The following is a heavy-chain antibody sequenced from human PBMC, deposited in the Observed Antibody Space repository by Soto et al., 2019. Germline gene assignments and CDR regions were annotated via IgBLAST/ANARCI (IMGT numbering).Heavy chain of an antibody. CDR1: GGSISSGGSY. D-gene: IGHD1-26*01. Sequence: QVQLQESGPGLVKPSQHLSLTCTVSGGSISSGGSYWSWIRQHPGKGLEWIGYIYYSGRTYYNPSVKSRVTLSVNKSKNQFSLKLSSVTAADTAVYYCARYPGGGVAFDPWGQGTLVTGSS. CDR3: ARYPGGGVAFDP. CDR2: IYYSGRT. V-gene: IGHV4-31*03. J-gene: IGHJ5*02.